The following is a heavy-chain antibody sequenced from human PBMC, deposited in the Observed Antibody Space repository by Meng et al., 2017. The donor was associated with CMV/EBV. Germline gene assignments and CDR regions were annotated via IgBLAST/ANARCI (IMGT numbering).Heavy chain of an antibody. J-gene: IGHJ6*02. D-gene: IGHD3-16*01. CDR3: ARDTPFVMPLYYYYHYGMDV. Sequence: ASVKVSCKASGYTFTGYYMHWVRQAPGQGLEWMGWINPNSGGTNYAQKFQGRVTMTRDTSISTAYMELSRLRSDDTAVYYCARDTPFVMPLYYYYHYGMDVWGQGTTVTVSS. CDR1: GYTFTGYY. V-gene: IGHV1-2*02. CDR2: INPNSGGT.